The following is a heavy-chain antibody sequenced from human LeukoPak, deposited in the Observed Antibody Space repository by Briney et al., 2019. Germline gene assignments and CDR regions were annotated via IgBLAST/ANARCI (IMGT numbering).Heavy chain of an antibody. J-gene: IGHJ4*02. V-gene: IGHV3-30*18. D-gene: IGHD3/OR15-3a*01. Sequence: GGSLRLSCAASGFTFSSYGMHWVRQAPGKGLEWVAVISYDGSNKYYADSVKGRFTISRDNSKNTLYLQMNSLRAEDTAVYYCAKDRAWTATFDYWGQGTLVTVSS. CDR2: ISYDGSNK. CDR1: GFTFSSYG. CDR3: AKDRAWTATFDY.